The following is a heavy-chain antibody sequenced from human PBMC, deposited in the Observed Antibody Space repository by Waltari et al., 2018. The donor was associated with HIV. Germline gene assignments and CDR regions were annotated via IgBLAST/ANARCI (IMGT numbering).Heavy chain of an antibody. Sequence: EVQLVESGGGLVKPGGSLRLSCAASGFPFSSYSLNWARQAPGKGLEWVSSISSSSSYIYYADSVKGRFTISRDNAKNSLYLQMNSLRAEDTAVYYCARGGGIAARPFDYWGQGTLVTVSS. J-gene: IGHJ4*02. CDR3: ARGGGIAARPFDY. D-gene: IGHD6-6*01. CDR2: ISSSSSYI. V-gene: IGHV3-21*01. CDR1: GFPFSSYS.